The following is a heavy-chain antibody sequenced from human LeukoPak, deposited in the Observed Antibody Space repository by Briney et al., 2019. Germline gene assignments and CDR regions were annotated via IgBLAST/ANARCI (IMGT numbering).Heavy chain of an antibody. Sequence: PGGSLRLSCAASGFTFSSYAIHWVRQAPGKGLERVAVISYDGSNKYYADSVKGRFTISRDNSKNTLYLQMSSLRAEDTAVYYCARDKEGYSGYDYYFDYWGQGTLVTVSS. V-gene: IGHV3-30-3*01. CDR3: ARDKEGYSGYDYYFDY. CDR1: GFTFSSYA. J-gene: IGHJ4*02. CDR2: ISYDGSNK. D-gene: IGHD5-12*01.